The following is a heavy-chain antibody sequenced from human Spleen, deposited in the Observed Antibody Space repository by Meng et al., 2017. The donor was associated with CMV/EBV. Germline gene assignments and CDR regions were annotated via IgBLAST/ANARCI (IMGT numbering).Heavy chain of an antibody. Sequence: ASVKVSCKASGYIFTGYYMHWVRQAPGQGLEWMGWISAYNGNTNYAQKLQGRVTMTTDTSTSTAYMELRSLRSDDTAVYYCARVYNWFDPWGQGTLVTVSS. CDR2: ISAYNGNT. D-gene: IGHD2-8*01. J-gene: IGHJ5*02. CDR1: GYIFTGYY. CDR3: ARVYNWFDP. V-gene: IGHV1-18*04.